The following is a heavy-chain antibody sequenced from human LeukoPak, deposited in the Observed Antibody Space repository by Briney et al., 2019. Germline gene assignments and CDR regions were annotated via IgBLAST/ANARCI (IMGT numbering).Heavy chain of an antibody. CDR2: ISYDGSNK. D-gene: IGHD6-19*01. Sequence: GGSLRLSCAASGFTFSSYAMHWVRQAPGKGLEWVAVISYDGSNKYYADSVKGRFTISRDNSKNTLYLQMNSLRSEDTAVYYCATDRSSGWYNWFDPWGQGTLVTVSS. CDR1: GFTFSSYA. V-gene: IGHV3-30-3*01. J-gene: IGHJ5*02. CDR3: ATDRSSGWYNWFDP.